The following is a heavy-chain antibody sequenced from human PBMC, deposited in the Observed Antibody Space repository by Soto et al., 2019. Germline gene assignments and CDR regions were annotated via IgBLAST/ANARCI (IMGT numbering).Heavy chain of an antibody. V-gene: IGHV3-66*04. D-gene: IGHD4-17*01. J-gene: IGHJ3*02. Sequence: PGGSLRLSCAASGFTVSSIYMSWVRQAPGKGLEWVSVIYTGGSAYYADSVKGRFTISRDNSKNTLYLQMNSLRVEDTATYYCARHHAYGDNAFDIWGRGTVVTVSS. CDR2: IYTGGSA. CDR3: ARHHAYGDNAFDI. CDR1: GFTVSSIY.